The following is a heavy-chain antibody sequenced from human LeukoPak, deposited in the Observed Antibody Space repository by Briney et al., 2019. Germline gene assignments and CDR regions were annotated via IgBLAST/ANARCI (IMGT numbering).Heavy chain of an antibody. CDR2: IKSETEGWAT. Sequence: GGSLRLSCAASGFTFSKAWMNWVRQAPGKGLEWVGRIKSETEGWATDYAAPVKGRFTISRDDSKNTVHLQMSRLKAEDTAMYYCTTMANYWGQGTLVTVSS. CDR3: TTMANY. V-gene: IGHV3-15*01. CDR1: GFTFSKAW. J-gene: IGHJ4*02. D-gene: IGHD5-24*01.